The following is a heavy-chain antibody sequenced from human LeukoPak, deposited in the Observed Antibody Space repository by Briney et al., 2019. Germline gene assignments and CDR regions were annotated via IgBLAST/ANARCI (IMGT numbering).Heavy chain of an antibody. J-gene: IGHJ4*02. CDR1: GYTLTELS. V-gene: IGHV1-24*01. CDR3: ATGGGSYYSPYYFDY. CDR2: FDPEDGET. Sequence: ASVKVSCKVSGYTLTELSMHWVRQAPGKGLEWMGGFDPEDGETIYAQKFQGRVTMTEDTPTDTAYMELSSLRSEDTAVYYCATGGGSYYSPYYFDYWGQGTLVTVSS. D-gene: IGHD1-26*01.